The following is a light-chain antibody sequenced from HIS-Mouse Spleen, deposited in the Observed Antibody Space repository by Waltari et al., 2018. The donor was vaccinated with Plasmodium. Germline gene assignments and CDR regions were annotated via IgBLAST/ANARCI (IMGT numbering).Light chain of an antibody. Sequence: EIVMTQSPATLSVSPGERATLSCRASQSVSSNLAWYQQQPGQAPRLLIYGASTRATGIPARVRGSGSGTEFTLTISSLQSEDFAVYYWQQYNNWSFTFGPGTKVDIK. J-gene: IGKJ3*01. CDR3: QQYNNWSFT. V-gene: IGKV3-15*01. CDR2: GAS. CDR1: QSVSSN.